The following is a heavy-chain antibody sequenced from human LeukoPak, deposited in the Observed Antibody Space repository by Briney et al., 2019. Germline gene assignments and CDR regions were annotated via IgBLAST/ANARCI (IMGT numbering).Heavy chain of an antibody. Sequence: ASVKVSCKASGFTFTSYDINWVRQASGQGLEWMGWMNPNNGNTGYAQKFQGRVTMTRDTSISTAYMELRGLRSEDTAVYYCVRDGEGVAISVNYWFDPWGQGTLVSVSS. CDR3: VRDGEGVAISVNYWFDP. CDR2: MNPNNGNT. CDR1: GFTFTSYD. J-gene: IGHJ5*02. D-gene: IGHD3-10*01. V-gene: IGHV1-8*01.